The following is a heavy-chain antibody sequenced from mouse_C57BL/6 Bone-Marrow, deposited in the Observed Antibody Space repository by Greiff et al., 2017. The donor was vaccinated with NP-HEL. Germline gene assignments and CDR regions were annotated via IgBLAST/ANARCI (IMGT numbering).Heavy chain of an antibody. J-gene: IGHJ2*01. CDR2: ISSGSSTI. CDR1: GFTFSDYG. Sequence: EVQVVESGGGLVKPGGSLKLSCAASGFTFSDYGMHWVRQAPEKGLEWVAYISSGSSTIYYADTVKGRFTISRDNAKNTLFLQMTSLRSEDTAMYYCARPAYYSNYGYFDYWGQGTTLTVSS. CDR3: ARPAYYSNYGYFDY. D-gene: IGHD2-5*01. V-gene: IGHV5-17*01.